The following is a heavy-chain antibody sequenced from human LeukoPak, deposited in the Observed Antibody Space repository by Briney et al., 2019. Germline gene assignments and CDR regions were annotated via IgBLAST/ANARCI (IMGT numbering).Heavy chain of an antibody. CDR3: ARDTRVVAATLGY. D-gene: IGHD2-15*01. CDR1: GFTFSSHA. CDR2: ISSDGSYK. J-gene: IGHJ4*02. V-gene: IGHV3-30*04. Sequence: GGSLRLSCAASGFTFSSHALHWVRQAPGKGLEWVAVISSDGSYKYYADSVKGRFTISRDNSKNTLYLQMNSLIPEDTAVYYCARDTRVVAATLGYWGQGTLVTVSS.